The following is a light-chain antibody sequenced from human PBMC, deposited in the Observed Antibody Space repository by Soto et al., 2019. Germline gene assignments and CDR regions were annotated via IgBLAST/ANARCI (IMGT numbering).Light chain of an antibody. CDR1: ETISTF. V-gene: IGKV1-39*01. CDR2: AAS. Sequence: DIQMTQSPSSLSASVGDRVTMTCRASETISTFLNWYQHKPGKAPKLLIYAASRLQSGVPSRFSGSGSGTDFTLNINGLQPEDFASYYCQQSYSTSPITFGQWTRLEI. CDR3: QQSYSTSPIT. J-gene: IGKJ5*01.